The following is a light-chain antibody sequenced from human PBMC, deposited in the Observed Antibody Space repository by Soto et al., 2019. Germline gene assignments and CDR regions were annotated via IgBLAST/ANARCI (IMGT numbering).Light chain of an antibody. J-gene: IGKJ5*01. CDR3: QQYGSSPRT. CDR1: QSVSSSY. V-gene: IGKV3-20*01. Sequence: EIVLTQSPGTLSLSPGERATLSCSASQSVSSSYLAWYQQKPGQAPRLLISGASTRATGIPDRFSGSGSETDFTLTIARLEPEDFAVYYCQQYGSSPRTFGQGTRLEIK. CDR2: GAS.